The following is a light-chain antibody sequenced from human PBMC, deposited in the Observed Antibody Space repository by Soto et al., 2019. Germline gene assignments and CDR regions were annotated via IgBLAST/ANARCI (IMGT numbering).Light chain of an antibody. CDR2: SND. CDR3: AAWDDSLSGWV. CDR1: NSNIGTNY. V-gene: IGLV1-47*02. Sequence: QSVLTQPPSASGTPGQRVTISSSGSNSNIGTNYVYWYQQLPGTAPKLLIYSNDQRPSGVPDRFSGSKSGTSAYLAISGLLSENDADYYCAAWDDSLSGWVFGGGTKVTVL. J-gene: IGLJ3*02.